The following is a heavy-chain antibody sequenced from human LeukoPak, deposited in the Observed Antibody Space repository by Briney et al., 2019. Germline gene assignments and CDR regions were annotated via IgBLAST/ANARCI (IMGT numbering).Heavy chain of an antibody. CDR1: GFIFGDYA. V-gene: IGHV3-49*04. Sequence: GGSLRLSCTTSGFIFGDYAMSWVRQAPGKGLEWVSLIRGRVYGATTEYAASVKGRFAMSRDDSKSIAYLQMNSLKSEDTAMYYCSRERAGVFQYWGQGILVTVSS. CDR3: SRERAGVFQY. CDR2: IRGRVYGATT. J-gene: IGHJ4*02.